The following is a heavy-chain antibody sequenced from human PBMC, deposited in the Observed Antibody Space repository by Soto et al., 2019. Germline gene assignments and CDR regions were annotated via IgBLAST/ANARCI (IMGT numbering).Heavy chain of an antibody. CDR2: INAGNGNT. CDR3: ARSDYYFWIYRGGVGAFYI. J-gene: IGHJ3*02. D-gene: IGHD3-3*01. CDR1: GYTFTSYA. Sequence: ASVKVSCKASGYTFTSYAMHWVRQAPGQRLEWMGWINAGNGNTKYSQKFQGRVTITRDTSASTAYMELSSLRSEDTAVYYCARSDYYFWIYRGGVGAFYIWGQGTMVPVSS. V-gene: IGHV1-3*01.